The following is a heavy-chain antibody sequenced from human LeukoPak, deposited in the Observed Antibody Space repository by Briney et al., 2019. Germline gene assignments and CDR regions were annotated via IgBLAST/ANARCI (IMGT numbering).Heavy chain of an antibody. V-gene: IGHV3-48*04. CDR3: ARAIYDYVWGSYRYNAFDI. CDR1: GFTSNYW. Sequence: GGSLRLSCAAIGFTSNYWMHWVRQAPGKGLEWVSYISSSGSTIYYADSVKGRFTISRDNAKNSLYLQMNSLRAEDTAVYYCARAIYDYVWGSYRYNAFDIWGQGTMVTVSS. D-gene: IGHD3-16*02. J-gene: IGHJ3*02. CDR2: ISSSGSTI.